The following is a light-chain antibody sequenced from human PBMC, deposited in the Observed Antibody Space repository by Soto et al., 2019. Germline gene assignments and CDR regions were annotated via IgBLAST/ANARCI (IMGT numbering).Light chain of an antibody. J-gene: IGKJ3*01. CDR3: HQRNNWPFT. CDR2: EAS. Sequence: EIVLTQSPDTLSFSPGERATLSCRASQSVSSYLAWYQQKPGQAPRLLIYEASYRATGISARFSGSGSGTDFTLTISSLEPEDFAVYFCHQRNNWPFTFGPGTKVDV. CDR1: QSVSSY. V-gene: IGKV3-11*01.